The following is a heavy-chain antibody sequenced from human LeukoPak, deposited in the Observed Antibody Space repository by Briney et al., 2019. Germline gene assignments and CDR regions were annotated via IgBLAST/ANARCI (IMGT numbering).Heavy chain of an antibody. CDR1: GFTFTSYS. Sequence: GGSLRLSCAASGFTFTSYSMNWVRQAPGKGLEWVSSISSSSSYIYYADSVKGRFTISRDNAKNSLYLQMNSLRAEDTAVYYCARADWDTAMIDYWGQGTLVTVSS. J-gene: IGHJ4*02. V-gene: IGHV3-21*01. D-gene: IGHD5-18*01. CDR2: ISSSSSYI. CDR3: ARADWDTAMIDY.